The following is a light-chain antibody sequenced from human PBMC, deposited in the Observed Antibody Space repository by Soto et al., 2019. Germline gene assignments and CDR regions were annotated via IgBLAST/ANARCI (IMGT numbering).Light chain of an antibody. Sequence: DIQVTQHPSSLSASVGDRVTITCRASQGIKTYLAWYQQKPGETPKLLIYAASTLESGIPPRFSGSGSGTDFTLTINNLLPEDVATYYGQRYYKAPFTFGGGTKVEIK. CDR1: QGIKTY. CDR3: QRYYKAPFT. CDR2: AAS. V-gene: IGKV1-27*01. J-gene: IGKJ4*01.